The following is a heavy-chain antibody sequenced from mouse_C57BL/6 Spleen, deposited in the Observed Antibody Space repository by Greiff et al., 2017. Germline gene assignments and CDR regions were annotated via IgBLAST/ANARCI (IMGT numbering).Heavy chain of an antibody. V-gene: IGHV1-81*01. CDR3: ARRGTITTVVATDY. D-gene: IGHD1-1*01. J-gene: IGHJ2*01. Sequence: QVQLQQSGAELARPGASVKLSCKASGYTFTSYGISWVKQRTGQGLEWIGEIYHRSGNTYYNEKFKGKATLTADKSSSTAYMELRSLTSEDSAVYFCARRGTITTVVATDYWGQGTTLTVSS. CDR2: IYHRSGNT. CDR1: GYTFTSYG.